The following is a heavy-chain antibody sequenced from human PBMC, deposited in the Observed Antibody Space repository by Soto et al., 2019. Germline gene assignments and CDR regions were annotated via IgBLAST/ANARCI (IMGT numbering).Heavy chain of an antibody. CDR1: GGSVSSGSYY. CDR3: AMYYYDSSGYYYPTGWYFDY. Sequence: SETLSLTCTVSGGSVSSGSYYWSWIRQPPGKGLEWIGYIYYSGSTNYNPSLKSRVTISVDTSKNQFSLKLSSVTAADTAVYYCAMYYYDSSGYYYPTGWYFDYWGQGTLVTVSS. V-gene: IGHV4-61*01. J-gene: IGHJ4*02. CDR2: IYYSGST. D-gene: IGHD3-22*01.